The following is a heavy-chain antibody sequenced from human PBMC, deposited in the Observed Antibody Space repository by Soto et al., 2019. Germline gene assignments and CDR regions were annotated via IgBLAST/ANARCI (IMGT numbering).Heavy chain of an antibody. V-gene: IGHV1-69*02. CDR3: ARQVPAATDYFDY. Sequence: SVKVSCKASGGTFSSYTISWVRQAPGQGLEWMGRIIPILGIANYAQKFQGRVTITADKSTSTAYMELSSLRSEDTAVYYCARQVPAATDYFDYWGQGTLVTVSS. CDR1: GGTFSSYT. D-gene: IGHD2-2*01. CDR2: IIPILGIA. J-gene: IGHJ4*02.